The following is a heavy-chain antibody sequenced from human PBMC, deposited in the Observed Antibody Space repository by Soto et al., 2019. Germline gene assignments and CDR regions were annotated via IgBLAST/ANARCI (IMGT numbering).Heavy chain of an antibody. CDR1: SGSISSSNW. CDR3: ARERGPYHYYYMDG. J-gene: IGHJ6*03. CDR2: IYHSGST. V-gene: IGHV4-4*02. Sequence: KPSETLSLTCAVSSGSISSSNWWSWVRQPPGKGLEWIGEIYHSGSTNYNPSLKSRVTISVDKSKNQFSLKLSSVTAADTAVYYCARERGPYHYYYMDGWGKGPTVTLSS.